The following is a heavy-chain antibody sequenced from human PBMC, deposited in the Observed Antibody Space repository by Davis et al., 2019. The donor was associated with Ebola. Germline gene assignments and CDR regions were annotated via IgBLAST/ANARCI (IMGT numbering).Heavy chain of an antibody. J-gene: IGHJ6*02. CDR2: INADGTNT. Sequence: PGGSLRLSCAASGFTFSRTWMHWVRQAPGKGLMWVSRINADGTNTGYADSVRGRFTISRDNYKNTLYLQMDSLRSEDTAVYYCAKRTYCTSTTCSRGLDVWGQGTTVIVSS. V-gene: IGHV3-74*01. CDR3: AKRTYCTSTTCSRGLDV. CDR1: GFTFSRTW. D-gene: IGHD2-2*01.